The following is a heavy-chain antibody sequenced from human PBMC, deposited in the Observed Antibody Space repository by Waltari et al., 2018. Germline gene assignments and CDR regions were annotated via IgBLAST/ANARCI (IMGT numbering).Heavy chain of an antibody. CDR2: IYYSGST. V-gene: IGHV4-30-4*08. Sequence: QVQLQESGPGLVKPSQTLSLTCTVSGGSISSGDYYCSWIRQPPGKGLEWIGYIYYSGSTYYNPSLKSRVTISVDTSKNQFSLKLSSVTAADTAVYYCARGGESSSNRADAFDIWGQGTMVTVSS. CDR1: GGSISSGDYY. D-gene: IGHD6-6*01. J-gene: IGHJ3*02. CDR3: ARGGESSSNRADAFDI.